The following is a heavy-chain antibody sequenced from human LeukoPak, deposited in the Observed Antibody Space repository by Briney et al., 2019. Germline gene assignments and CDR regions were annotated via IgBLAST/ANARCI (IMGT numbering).Heavy chain of an antibody. CDR2: MNPNSGNT. CDR3: ARKGEVVPAARYYYYYYYMDV. J-gene: IGHJ6*03. D-gene: IGHD2-2*01. Sequence: PGASVKVSCKASGYTFTSYDMNWVRQATGQGREWMGWMNPNSGNTGYAQKFQGRVTMTRNTSISTAYMELSSLRSEDTAVYYCARKGEVVPAARYYYYYYYMDVWGKGTTVSVSS. V-gene: IGHV1-8*01. CDR1: GYTFTSYD.